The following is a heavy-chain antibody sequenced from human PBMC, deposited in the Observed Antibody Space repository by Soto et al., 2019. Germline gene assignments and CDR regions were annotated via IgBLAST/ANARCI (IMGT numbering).Heavy chain of an antibody. V-gene: IGHV4-61*08. D-gene: IGHD3-16*01. CDR1: GGSVSVGDYY. Sequence: QVQLQESGPGLVKPSETLALTCSVSGGSVSVGDYYWSWIRQPPGKGLEMIGNLFYNGNTNYNPSLTSRAIVSSERAKDQFSLTLTSATASETAVYYCARDYGEPYQAFFDSWGQGILVTVAS. J-gene: IGHJ4*02. CDR2: LFYNGNT. CDR3: ARDYGEPYQAFFDS.